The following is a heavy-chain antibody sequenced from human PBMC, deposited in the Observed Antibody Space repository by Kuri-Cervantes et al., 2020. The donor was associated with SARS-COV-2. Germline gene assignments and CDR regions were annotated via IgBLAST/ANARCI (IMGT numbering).Heavy chain of an antibody. J-gene: IGHJ6*02. CDR3: ARCSGITGTDFYYYYGMDV. CDR1: GFTFSSYG. CDR2: IWYDGSNK. V-gene: IGHV3-33*08. Sequence: GGSLRLSCAASGFTFSSYGMHWVRQAPGKGLEWVAVIWYDGSNKYYADSVKGRFTISRDNSKNTLYLQMNSLRAEDTAAYYCARCSGITGTDFYYYYGMDVWGQGTTVTVSS. D-gene: IGHD1-7*01.